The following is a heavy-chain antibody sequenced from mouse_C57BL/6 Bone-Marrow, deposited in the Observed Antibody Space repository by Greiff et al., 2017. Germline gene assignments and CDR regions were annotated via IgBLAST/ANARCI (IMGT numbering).Heavy chain of an antibody. Sequence: VMLVESGAELARPGASVKLSCTASGYTFTSYGISWVKQRTGQGLEWIGEIYPRSGNTYYNEKFKGKATLTADKSSSTAYMELRSLTSEDSAVYFCARGIYYDYDAGFAYWGQGTLVTVSA. J-gene: IGHJ3*01. D-gene: IGHD2-4*01. CDR3: ARGIYYDYDAGFAY. V-gene: IGHV1-81*01. CDR2: IYPRSGNT. CDR1: GYTFTSYG.